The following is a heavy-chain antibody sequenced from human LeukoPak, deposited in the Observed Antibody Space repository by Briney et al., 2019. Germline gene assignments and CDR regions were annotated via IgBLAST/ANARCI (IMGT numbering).Heavy chain of an antibody. J-gene: IGHJ4*02. CDR1: GFTFSSYA. CDR3: ARDGIQLWTGAFDY. CDR2: ISGSGGST. V-gene: IGHV3-23*01. D-gene: IGHD5-18*01. Sequence: GGSLRLSCAASGFTFSSYAMSWVRQAPGKGLEWVSAISGSGGSTYYADSVKGRFTISRDNSKNTLYLQMNSLRAEDTAVYYCARDGIQLWTGAFDYWGQGTLVTVSS.